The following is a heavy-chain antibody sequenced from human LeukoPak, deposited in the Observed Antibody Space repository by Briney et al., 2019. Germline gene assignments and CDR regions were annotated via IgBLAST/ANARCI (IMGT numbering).Heavy chain of an antibody. D-gene: IGHD6-13*01. CDR2: ILHTGRT. J-gene: IGHJ5*02. V-gene: IGHV4-34*12. Sequence: SETMSLTCAVHDYALTSLFWIWIRQPPGKGLEWIGEILHTGRTHYNPSFESRVTISLDTSKNQFFLNLTSVTAADTAVYYCARGPAAVHPWGQGTLVTVSS. CDR3: ARGPAAVHP. CDR1: DYALTSLF.